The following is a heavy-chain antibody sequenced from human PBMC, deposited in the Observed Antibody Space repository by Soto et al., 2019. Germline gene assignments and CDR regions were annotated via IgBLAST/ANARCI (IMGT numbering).Heavy chain of an antibody. V-gene: IGHV3-23*01. Sequence: GGSLRLSFAVSGLIVSSHAMSWVRKDPGKGLEWVSGIRGSGRSTYYADSVKGRFTISRDNSKNTLYLQMNSLRAEDTAVYYCATRPETSGSVSKLYYFDYWGQGTLVTVSS. CDR3: ATRPETSGSVSKLYYFDY. J-gene: IGHJ4*02. CDR1: GLIVSSHA. D-gene: IGHD3-22*01. CDR2: IRGSGRST.